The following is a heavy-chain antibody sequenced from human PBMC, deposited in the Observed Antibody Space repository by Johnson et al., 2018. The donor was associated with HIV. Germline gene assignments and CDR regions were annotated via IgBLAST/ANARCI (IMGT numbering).Heavy chain of an antibody. CDR2: ISYDGSNK. Sequence: QVQLVESGGGVVQPGRSLRLSCAASGFTFSSYAMHWVRQAPGKGLEWVAVISYDGSNKYYADSVKGRFTISRDNSKNTLYLQMSSLRAEDTALYYCAKDPPGSWGQGTMVTVSS. CDR1: GFTFSSYA. D-gene: IGHD1-26*01. J-gene: IGHJ3*01. CDR3: AKDPPGS. V-gene: IGHV3-30*04.